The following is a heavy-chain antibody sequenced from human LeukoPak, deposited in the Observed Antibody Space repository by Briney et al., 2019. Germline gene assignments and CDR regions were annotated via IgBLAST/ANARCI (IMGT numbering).Heavy chain of an antibody. J-gene: IGHJ3*02. CDR2: IYYSGST. D-gene: IGHD4-17*01. CDR1: GGSISSGSYY. CDR3: ARYTVTPLDAFDI. Sequence: PSETLSLTCTVSGGSISSGSYYWGWIRQSPGKGLEWIGNIYYSGSTYYNPSLKSRVTISVDTSKNQVSLKLSSVTAADTAIYYCARYTVTPLDAFDIWGQGTMVTVSS. V-gene: IGHV4-39*07.